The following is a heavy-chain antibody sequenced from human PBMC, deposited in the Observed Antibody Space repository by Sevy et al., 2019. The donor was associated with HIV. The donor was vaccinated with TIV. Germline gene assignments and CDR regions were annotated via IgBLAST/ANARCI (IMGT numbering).Heavy chain of an antibody. V-gene: IGHV1-18*01. CDR3: ARVDDFYCSGGSCYHYGMDV. CDR1: GYTFTSYG. J-gene: IGHJ6*02. CDR2: ISAYNGNT. Sequence: ASVKVSCKASGYTFTSYGISWVRQAPGQGLEWMGWISAYNGNTNYAQKLQGRVPMTTDTSTSTAYMELRSLRSDDTAVYYCARVDDFYCSGGSCYHYGMDVWGQGTTVTVSS. D-gene: IGHD2-15*01.